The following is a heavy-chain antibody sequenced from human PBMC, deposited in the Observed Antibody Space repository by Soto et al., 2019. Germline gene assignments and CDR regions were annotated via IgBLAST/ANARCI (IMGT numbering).Heavy chain of an antibody. CDR1: GYTFTSYY. V-gene: IGHV1-46*01. J-gene: IGHJ6*02. CDR3: ARDRPVVRFLEWLSKAYGMDV. D-gene: IGHD3-3*01. Sequence: ASVKVSCKASGYTFTSYYMHWVRQAPGQGLEWMGIINPSGGSTSYAQKFQGRVTMTRDTSTSTVYMELSSLRSEDTAVYYCARDRPVVRFLEWLSKAYGMDVWGQGTTVTVSS. CDR2: INPSGGST.